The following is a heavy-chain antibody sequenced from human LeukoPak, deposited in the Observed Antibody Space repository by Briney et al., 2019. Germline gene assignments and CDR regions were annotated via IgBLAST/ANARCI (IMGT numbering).Heavy chain of an antibody. Sequence: SETLSLTCTVSGGSISSGSYYFNWIRQPAGKGLEWIGRIYTSGTTNYNPSLKSRVSISVDTSKNQFSLRLSSVTAADTAGYYCARCLGGRCDYFDYWGQGTLVTVSS. J-gene: IGHJ4*02. CDR2: IYTSGTT. CDR1: GGSISSGSYY. D-gene: IGHD3-16*01. V-gene: IGHV4-61*02. CDR3: ARCLGGRCDYFDY.